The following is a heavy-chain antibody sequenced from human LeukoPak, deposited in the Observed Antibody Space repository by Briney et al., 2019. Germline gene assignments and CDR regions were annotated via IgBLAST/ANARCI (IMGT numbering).Heavy chain of an antibody. V-gene: IGHV3-23*01. CDR2: IGASDGS. CDR3: ARDDWPLDY. Sequence: GGSLRLSCAASGFTFSSYAMSWVRQAPGKGLEWVSGIGASDGSYYADSVKGRFTISRDNAKNSLYLQMNSLRAEDTAVYYCARDDWPLDYWGQGTLVTVSS. CDR1: GFTFSSYA. J-gene: IGHJ4*02. D-gene: IGHD3-9*01.